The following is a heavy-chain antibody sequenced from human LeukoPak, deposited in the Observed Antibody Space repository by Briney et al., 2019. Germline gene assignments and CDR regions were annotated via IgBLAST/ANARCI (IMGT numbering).Heavy chain of an antibody. CDR3: AKCDYDILPTNAFDI. Sequence: TGGSLRLSCAASGFTFSSYAMSWVRQAPGKGLEWVSAISGSGGSTYYADSVKGRFTISRDNSKNTLYLQMNSLRAEDTAVYHCAKCDYDILPTNAFDIWGQGTMVTVSS. CDR1: GFTFSSYA. CDR2: ISGSGGST. J-gene: IGHJ3*02. D-gene: IGHD3-9*01. V-gene: IGHV3-23*01.